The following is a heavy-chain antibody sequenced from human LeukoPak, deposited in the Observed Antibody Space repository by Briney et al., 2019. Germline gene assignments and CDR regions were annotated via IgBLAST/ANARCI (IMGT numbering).Heavy chain of an antibody. CDR1: GYTFTGYY. V-gene: IGHV1-2*02. Sequence: ASVKVSCKASGYTFTGYYMHWVRQAPGQGLEWMGWINPNGGGTNYAQKFQGRVTMTTDTSISTAYMELGGLRYDDTAVYYCARVSSSGDYYDNWGQGTPVTVSS. CDR3: ARVSSSGDYYDN. J-gene: IGHJ4*02. D-gene: IGHD3-10*01. CDR2: INPNGGGT.